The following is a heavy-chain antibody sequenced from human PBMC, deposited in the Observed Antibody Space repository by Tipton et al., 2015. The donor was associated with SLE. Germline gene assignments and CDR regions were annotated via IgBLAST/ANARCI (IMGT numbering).Heavy chain of an antibody. CDR1: GGSISSSSYY. D-gene: IGHD1-26*01. CDR3: GGGWTAGSDAFAI. CDR2: IYYSGST. Sequence: LRLSCTVSGGSISSSSYYWGWIRQPPGKGLEWIGSIYYSGSTYYNPSLKSRVTISVDTSKNQFSLKLSSVTAADTAVYYCGGGWTAGSDAFAIWGQGTMVTVSS. V-gene: IGHV4-39*07. J-gene: IGHJ3*02.